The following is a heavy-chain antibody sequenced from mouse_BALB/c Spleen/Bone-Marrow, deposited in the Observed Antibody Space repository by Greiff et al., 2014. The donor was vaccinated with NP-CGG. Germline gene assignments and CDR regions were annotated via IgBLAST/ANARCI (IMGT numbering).Heavy chain of an antibody. D-gene: IGHD1-1*01. CDR2: INPGSGGT. CDR3: ARSGYYGSSYYFDY. Sequence: VKLMESGAELVRPGTSVKVSCKASGYAFTNYLIEWVKQRPGQGLEWIGVINPGSGGTNYNEKFKGKATLTVDKSSSTAYMQLSSLTSDDFAVYFCARSGYYGSSYYFDYWGQGTTLTVSS. V-gene: IGHV1-54*01. CDR1: GYAFTNYL. J-gene: IGHJ2*01.